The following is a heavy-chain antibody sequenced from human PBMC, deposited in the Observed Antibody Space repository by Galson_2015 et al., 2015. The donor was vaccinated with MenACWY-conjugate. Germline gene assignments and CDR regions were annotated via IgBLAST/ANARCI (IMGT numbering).Heavy chain of an antibody. V-gene: IGHV4-61*08. J-gene: IGHJ4*02. D-gene: IGHD2/OR15-2a*01. CDR1: GGSASGRGYY. Sequence: ETLSLPCTVSGGSASGRGYYWTWIRQPPGNGLEWIGLIYDSGTTKYNPSLKGRVTISLDTSKNQVSLKLSSVTAADTAVYYCAREFSYWGQGTLVTVSS. CDR2: IYDSGTT. CDR3: AREFSY.